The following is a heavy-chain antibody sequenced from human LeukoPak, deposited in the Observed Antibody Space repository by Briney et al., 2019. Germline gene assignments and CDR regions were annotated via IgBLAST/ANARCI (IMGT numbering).Heavy chain of an antibody. CDR1: GFSVSDNY. D-gene: IGHD2-2*01. CDR3: AKEGGLGYCSTTSCAFAH. J-gene: IGHJ4*02. Sequence: GGSLRLSCAGSGFSVSDNYMTWVRQAPGKGLEWVSVTYSGGTTYYADSVEGRFTISRDNSKNTLYLQMNSLRTEDTAVYYCAKEGGLGYCSTTSCAFAHWGRGTLVTVSS. V-gene: IGHV3-53*01. CDR2: TYSGGTT.